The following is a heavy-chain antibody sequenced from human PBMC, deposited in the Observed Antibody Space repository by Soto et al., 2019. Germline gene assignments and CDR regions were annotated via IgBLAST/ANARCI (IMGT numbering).Heavy chain of an antibody. CDR1: GFTFSSYG. V-gene: IGHV3-33*01. CDR3: ARDSVSAAGPFDY. Sequence: QVQLVESGGGVVQPGRSLRLSCAASGFTFSSYGMHWVRQAPGKGLEWVAVIWYDGSNKYYADSVKGRFTISRENSKNTLYLQINSLRAEDTAVYYCARDSVSAAGPFDYWGQGTLVTVSS. J-gene: IGHJ4*02. CDR2: IWYDGSNK. D-gene: IGHD6-25*01.